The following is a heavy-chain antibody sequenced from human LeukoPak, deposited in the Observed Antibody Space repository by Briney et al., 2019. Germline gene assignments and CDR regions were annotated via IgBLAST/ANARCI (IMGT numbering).Heavy chain of an antibody. D-gene: IGHD1-26*01. Sequence: GASVKVSCKPSGYTSTDSYIHWVRQAPGQGLEWMGWINPDSGGTNYAQNFQGRVTMTRDTSISTAYMELSRLTSDDTAVYYCARETWELSREFDYWGQGTLVTVSS. CDR2: INPDSGGT. CDR1: GYTSTDSY. V-gene: IGHV1-2*02. CDR3: ARETWELSREFDY. J-gene: IGHJ4*02.